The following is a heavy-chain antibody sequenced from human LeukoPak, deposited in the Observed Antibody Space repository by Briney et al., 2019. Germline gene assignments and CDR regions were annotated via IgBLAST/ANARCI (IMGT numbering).Heavy chain of an antibody. CDR2: ISYGSGTI. CDR1: GFIFSSKS. J-gene: IGHJ4*02. CDR3: ARDFSPGQRFYFDY. V-gene: IGHV3-48*02. D-gene: IGHD6-25*01. Sequence: GGSLRLSCAASGFIFSSKSMNWVRQAPGKGLEWVSYISYGSGTIYYADSVKGRFTISRDNAKNSLYLQMNSLRDEDTAVYYCARDFSPGQRFYFDYWGQGTLVAVSS.